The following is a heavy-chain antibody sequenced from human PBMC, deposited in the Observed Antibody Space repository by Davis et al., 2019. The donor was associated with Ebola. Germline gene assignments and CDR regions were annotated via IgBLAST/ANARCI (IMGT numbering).Heavy chain of an antibody. CDR1: GFTFSSYS. CDR3: ARDGVIGFGELLYYYYYGMDV. Sequence: PGGSLRLSCAASGFTFSSYSMNWVRQAPGKGLEWVSSISSSSSYIYYADSVKGRFTISRDNAKNSLYLQMNSLRAEDTAVYYCARDGVIGFGELLYYYYYGMDVWGKGTTVTVSS. D-gene: IGHD3-10*01. CDR2: ISSSSSYI. V-gene: IGHV3-21*01. J-gene: IGHJ6*04.